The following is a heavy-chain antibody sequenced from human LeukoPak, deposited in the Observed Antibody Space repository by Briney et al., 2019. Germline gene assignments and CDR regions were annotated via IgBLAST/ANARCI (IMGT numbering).Heavy chain of an antibody. V-gene: IGHV4-34*01. CDR1: GGSFSGYY. CDR3: ARGPPYDFWSGYYSRWFDP. J-gene: IGHJ5*02. D-gene: IGHD3-3*01. CDR2: INHSGSP. Sequence: SETLSLTCAVYGGSFSGYYWSWIRQPPGKGLEWIGEINHSGSPNYNPSLKSRVTISVDTSKNQFSLKLSSVTAADTAVYYCARGPPYDFWSGYYSRWFDPWGQGTLVTVSS.